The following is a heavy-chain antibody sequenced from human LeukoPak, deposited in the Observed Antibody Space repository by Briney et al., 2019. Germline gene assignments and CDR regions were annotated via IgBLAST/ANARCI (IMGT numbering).Heavy chain of an antibody. CDR2: IYGDDET. V-gene: IGHV3-53*01. Sequence: GGFLRLSCAASGFTITTNYMNWVRQAPGKGLEWVSVIYGDDETNYADSVKGRFTISRDNAKNSLYLQMNSLRAEDTAVYYCARTQSKGIRRDDDAFDIWGQGTMVTVSS. CDR3: ARTQSKGIRRDDDAFDI. D-gene: IGHD5-18*01. CDR1: GFTITTNY. J-gene: IGHJ3*02.